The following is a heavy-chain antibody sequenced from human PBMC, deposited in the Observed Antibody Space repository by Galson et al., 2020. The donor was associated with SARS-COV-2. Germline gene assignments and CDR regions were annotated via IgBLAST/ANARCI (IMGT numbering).Heavy chain of an antibody. V-gene: IGHV3-23*01. CDR1: GFSFRSYD. D-gene: IGHD3-22*01. Sequence: GESLKISCAASGFSFRSYDMSWVRQAPGKGLEWVSAISGSCGSTYYADSVKGRFTISRDNSKNTLYLQMNSLRAEDTAVYYCAKYGHYDRSGYYYYGMDVWGQGTTVTVSS. CDR2: ISGSCGST. CDR3: AKYGHYDRSGYYYYGMDV. J-gene: IGHJ6*02.